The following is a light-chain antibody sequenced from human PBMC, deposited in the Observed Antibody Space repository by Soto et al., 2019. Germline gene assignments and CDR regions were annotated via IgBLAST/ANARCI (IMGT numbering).Light chain of an antibody. Sequence: QSVLTQPASGSGSPGQSITISCTGTSSDVGRYNLVSWFQQHPGKAPELMIYEVTQRPSGVSDRFSGSKSGNTASLTISGLQAEDEADYYCCSYAGTTTFVVFGGGTKLTVL. CDR3: CSYAGTTTFVV. CDR1: SSDVGRYNL. J-gene: IGLJ2*01. V-gene: IGLV2-23*02. CDR2: EVT.